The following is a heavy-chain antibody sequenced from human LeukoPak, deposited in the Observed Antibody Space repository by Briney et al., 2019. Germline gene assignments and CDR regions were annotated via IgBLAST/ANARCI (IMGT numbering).Heavy chain of an antibody. J-gene: IGHJ4*01. Sequence: GGPLRSSVEALDLTFISYWLGWVPRPPGRGWKWSPTFSGSGITTYYADSVKGRFTISRDNSKNTLYLQMNSLRAEDTAVYYCAKGIYSSGWSYFDYWGHGTLVTVSS. CDR2: FSGSGITT. CDR3: AKGIYSSGWSYFDY. V-gene: IGHV3-23*01. CDR1: DLTFISYW. D-gene: IGHD6-19*01.